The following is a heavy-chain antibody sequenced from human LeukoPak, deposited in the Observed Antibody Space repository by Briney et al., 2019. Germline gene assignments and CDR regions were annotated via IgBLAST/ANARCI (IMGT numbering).Heavy chain of an antibody. Sequence: PGGSLRLSCAASGFTFSSYTLHWVRQGPDKGLEWVAVISYDGSNKYYTASVKGRFTISRDNSKNTLYLQMNSLRAEDTAVYYCARERDDYYFDYWGQGTLVTVSS. CDR1: GFTFSSYT. J-gene: IGHJ4*02. CDR3: ARERDDYYFDY. CDR2: ISYDGSNK. V-gene: IGHV3-30-3*01. D-gene: IGHD3-3*01.